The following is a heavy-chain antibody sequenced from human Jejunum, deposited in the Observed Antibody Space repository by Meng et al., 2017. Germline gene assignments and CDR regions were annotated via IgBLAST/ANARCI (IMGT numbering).Heavy chain of an antibody. J-gene: IGHJ4*02. CDR3: TRGLAGTNGKFDY. CDR2: INGDGSST. D-gene: IGHD2-8*01. Sequence: EVQLVEAGGGLVQPGGSLRLSCAVSGFTFSSYWMHWVRQAPGKGLVWVSRINGDGSSTSYADSVKGRFTISRDSAKNTLYLQMNSLRAEDTAMYYCTRGLAGTNGKFDYWGQGTLVTVAS. CDR1: GFTFSSYW. V-gene: IGHV3-74*01.